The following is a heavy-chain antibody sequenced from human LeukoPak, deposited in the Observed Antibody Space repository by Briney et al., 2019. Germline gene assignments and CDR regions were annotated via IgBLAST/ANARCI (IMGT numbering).Heavy chain of an antibody. J-gene: IGHJ4*02. CDR1: GFTFSSYA. V-gene: IGHV3-23*01. CDR2: ISGSGGST. D-gene: IGHD6-19*01. CDR3: ANLRLATWYFDY. Sequence: GGSLRLSCAASGFTFSSYAMSWVRQAPGKGLEWVSAISGSGGSTYYADSVKGRFTISRDNSKNTLYLQMNSQRAEDTAVYYCANLRLATWYFDYWGQGTLVTVSS.